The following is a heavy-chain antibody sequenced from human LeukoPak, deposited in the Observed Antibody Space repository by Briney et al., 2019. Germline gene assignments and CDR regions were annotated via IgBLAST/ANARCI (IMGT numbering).Heavy chain of an antibody. V-gene: IGHV5-51*01. Sequence: GESLKISCKGSGYSFSSHWIGWVRQMPGKGLEWMGIIYPGDSDTKYSPSFPGQVTISADKSISTAYLQWSSLKASDTAIYYCARHLRGTTVTTGNYFDYWGQGTLVTVPS. J-gene: IGHJ4*02. CDR2: IYPGDSDT. D-gene: IGHD4-17*01. CDR3: ARHLRGTTVTTGNYFDY. CDR1: GYSFSSHW.